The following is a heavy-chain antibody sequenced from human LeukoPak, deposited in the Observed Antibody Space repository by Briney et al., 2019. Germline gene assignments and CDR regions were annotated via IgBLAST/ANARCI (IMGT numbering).Heavy chain of an antibody. Sequence: GGSLRLSCAASGFTFSSYSMTWVRQAPGKGLEWVSSISSSSSYIYYADLVKGRFTISRDNAKNSLYLQMNSLRAEDTALYYCARDRSMTHFDYWGQGTLVTVSS. V-gene: IGHV3-21*04. CDR1: GFTFSSYS. J-gene: IGHJ4*02. CDR2: ISSSSSYI. CDR3: ARDRSMTHFDY.